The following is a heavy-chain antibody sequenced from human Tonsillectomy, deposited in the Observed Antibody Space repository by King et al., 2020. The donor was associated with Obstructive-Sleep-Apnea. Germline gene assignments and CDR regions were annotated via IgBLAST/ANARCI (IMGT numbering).Heavy chain of an antibody. D-gene: IGHD1-20*01. CDR3: ARELITGEGSQYAFDI. V-gene: IGHV3-21*01. Sequence: VQLVESGGGLVKPGGSLRLSCAASGFTFSGYNMNWVRQAPGKGLEWVSSISSSSSYLYYADSLRGRFTISRDNAKNSLYLQMDSLRPEDTAVYYGARELITGEGSQYAFDIWGQGTMVTVSS. CDR1: GFTFSGYN. CDR2: ISSSSSYL. J-gene: IGHJ3*02.